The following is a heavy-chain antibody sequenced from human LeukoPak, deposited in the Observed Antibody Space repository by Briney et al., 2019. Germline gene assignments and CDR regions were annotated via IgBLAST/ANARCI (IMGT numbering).Heavy chain of an antibody. CDR1: GFTVSSND. D-gene: IGHD3-22*01. Sequence: GGSLRFSCAASGFTVSSNDMSWVRQAPGKGLEWVSVIYSGGRTFYADSVKGRFTISRDNSKNTLYLQMNSLRAEDTAVYYCAIYDSSGYYNYWGQGTLVTVSS. J-gene: IGHJ4*02. CDR2: IYSGGRT. V-gene: IGHV3-53*01. CDR3: AIYDSSGYYNY.